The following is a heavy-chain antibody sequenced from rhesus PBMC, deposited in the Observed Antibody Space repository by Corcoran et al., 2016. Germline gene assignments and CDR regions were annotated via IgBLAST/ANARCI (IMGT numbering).Heavy chain of an antibody. V-gene: IGHV4-169*02. D-gene: IGHD6-25*01. Sequence: QLQLQESGPGLAKPSETLSVTCAGSGGAISSSYWSWIRQAPGKRLEWIGYIYGSSTGTNYNPSLKSRVTISEETSKNQFSLRLSSVTAADTAVYYCAIGYSGSSFDYWGQGVLVTVSS. J-gene: IGHJ4*01. CDR1: GGAISSSY. CDR2: IYGSSTGT. CDR3: AIGYSGSSFDY.